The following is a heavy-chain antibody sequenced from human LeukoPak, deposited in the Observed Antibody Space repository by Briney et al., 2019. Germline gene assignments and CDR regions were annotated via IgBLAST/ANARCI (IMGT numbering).Heavy chain of an antibody. J-gene: IGHJ4*02. Sequence: ASVKVSCKASGYTFTSYGISWVRQAPGQGLEWMGWISAYNGKTNYAQKLQGRVTMTTDTSTSTVYMELRSLRSDDTAVYYCARDKGYSSSWSAQVFDYWGQGTLVTVSS. CDR2: ISAYNGKT. CDR1: GYTFTSYG. D-gene: IGHD6-13*01. V-gene: IGHV1-18*01. CDR3: ARDKGYSSSWSAQVFDY.